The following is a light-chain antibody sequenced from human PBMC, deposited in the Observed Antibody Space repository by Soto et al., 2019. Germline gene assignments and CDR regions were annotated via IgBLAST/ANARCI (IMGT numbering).Light chain of an antibody. V-gene: IGKV3-11*01. Sequence: EIVFTQSPATLSLSPVERATLSCMASQSVSSYLAWYQQKPGQAPRLLIYDASNRATGIPARFSGGGSGTDFTLTIRSLEPEDFAFYYCQQRSNWPPWTCGQGTKGDIK. CDR2: DAS. CDR1: QSVSSY. CDR3: QQRSNWPPWT. J-gene: IGKJ1*01.